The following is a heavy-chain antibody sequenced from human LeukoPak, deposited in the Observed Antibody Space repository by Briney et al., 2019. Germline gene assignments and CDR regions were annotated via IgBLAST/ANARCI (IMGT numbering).Heavy chain of an antibody. CDR3: AREGMGRSFDY. J-gene: IGHJ4*02. CDR2: IYSGGST. V-gene: IGHV3-53*01. D-gene: IGHD3-10*01. Sequence: GGSLRLSCAASGFTVSSNYMSWVRQAPGKGLEWVSVIYSGGSTYYADSVKGRFTISRDNSKNTLYLQVNSLRAEDTAVYYCAREGMGRSFDYWGQGTLVTVSS. CDR1: GFTVSSNY.